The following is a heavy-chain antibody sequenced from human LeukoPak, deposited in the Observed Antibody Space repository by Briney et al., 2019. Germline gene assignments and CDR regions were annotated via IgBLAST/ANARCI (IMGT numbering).Heavy chain of an antibody. CDR2: ISSSSSYI. D-gene: IGHD3-22*01. V-gene: IGHV3-21*01. CDR1: GLTFSSYS. J-gene: IGHJ4*02. Sequence: GGSLRLSCAASGLTFSSYSMNWVRQAPGKGLEWVSSISSSSSYIYYADSVKGRFTISRDNAKNSLYLQMNSLRAEDTAVYYCARAHLENYYDSSGYYYRWGQGTLVTVSS. CDR3: ARAHLENYYDSSGYYYR.